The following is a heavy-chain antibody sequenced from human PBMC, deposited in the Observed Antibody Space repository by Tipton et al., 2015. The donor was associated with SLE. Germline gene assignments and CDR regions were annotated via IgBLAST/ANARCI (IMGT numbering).Heavy chain of an antibody. CDR1: GYTFTSYD. CDR2: MNPNSGNT. J-gene: IGHJ4*02. V-gene: IGHV1-8*03. D-gene: IGHD3-9*01. CDR3: ARGPDWLLPYYFGY. Sequence: QLVQSGAEVKKPGASVKVSCKASGYTFTSYDINWVRQATGQGLEWMGWMNPNSGNTGYAQKFQGRVTITRNTSISTAYMELSSLRSEDTAVYYCARGPDWLLPYYFGYWGQGTLVTVSS.